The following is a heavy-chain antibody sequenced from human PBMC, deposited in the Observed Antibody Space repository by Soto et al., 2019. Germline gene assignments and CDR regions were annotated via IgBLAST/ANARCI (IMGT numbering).Heavy chain of an antibody. CDR2: IYWDDDK. Sequence: QITLKESGPTLVKPTQTLTLTCTFSGFSLNTLEVGVGWIRQPPGKALEWLALIYWDDDKRYRPSLKSRITFTKDTSKNQVVLTMTNVDPVDTATYYCAHRSQYSQTLYYYYYGMDVWGQGTTVTVSS. J-gene: IGHJ6*02. V-gene: IGHV2-5*02. CDR3: AHRSQYSQTLYYYYYGMDV. D-gene: IGHD5-18*01. CDR1: GFSLNTLEVG.